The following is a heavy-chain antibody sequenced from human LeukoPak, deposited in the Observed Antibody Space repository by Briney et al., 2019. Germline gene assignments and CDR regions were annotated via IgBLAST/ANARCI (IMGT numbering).Heavy chain of an antibody. D-gene: IGHD5-12*01. CDR1: GYTFTSYG. CDR3: ARGASGYDLGLFDY. V-gene: IGHV1-18*01. Sequence: GASVKVSCKASGYTFTSYGISWVRQAPGQGLEWMGWISTYNGNTNYAQKLQGSVTMTTDTSTSTAYMELRSLRSDDTAVYYCARGASGYDLGLFDYWGQGTLVTVSS. CDR2: ISTYNGNT. J-gene: IGHJ4*02.